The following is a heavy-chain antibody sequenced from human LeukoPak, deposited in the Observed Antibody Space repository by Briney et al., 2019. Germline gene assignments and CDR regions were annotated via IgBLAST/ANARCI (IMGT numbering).Heavy chain of an antibody. V-gene: IGHV3-73*01. CDR1: GFTFSGSA. CDR2: ISSKANSYAT. J-gene: IGHJ6*03. D-gene: IGHD3-3*01. CDR3: TRDGITIFGVVIPMDV. Sequence: GGSLRLSCAASGFTFSGSAMHWVRQASGKGLEWVGRISSKANSYATAYAASVKGRFTISRDDSKNTAYLQMNSLKTEDTAVYYCTRDGITIFGVVIPMDVWGKGTTVTVSS.